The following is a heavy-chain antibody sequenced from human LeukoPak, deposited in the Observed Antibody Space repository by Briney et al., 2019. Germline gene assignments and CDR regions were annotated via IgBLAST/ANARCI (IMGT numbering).Heavy chain of an antibody. CDR3: ARDGITMIVVVIRGDPARDAFDI. J-gene: IGHJ3*02. D-gene: IGHD3-22*01. V-gene: IGHV1-18*01. CDR2: ISAYNGNT. Sequence: GASVKVSCKASGYTFTSYGISWVRQAPGQGLEWIGWISAYNGNTNYAQKLQGRVTMTTDTSTSTAYMELRSLRSDDTAVYYCARDGITMIVVVIRGDPARDAFDIWGQGTMVTVSS. CDR1: GYTFTSYG.